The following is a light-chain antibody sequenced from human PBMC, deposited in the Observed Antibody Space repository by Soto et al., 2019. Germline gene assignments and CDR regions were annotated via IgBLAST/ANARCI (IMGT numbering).Light chain of an antibody. V-gene: IGLV2-8*01. CDR1: GSDVGGYNY. CDR2: EVS. CDR3: SSYAGSLVV. J-gene: IGLJ2*01. Sequence: QSALTQPPSASGSPGQSVTISCTGTGSDVGGYNYVSWYQQHPGKAPKLMIYEVSKRPSGVPDRFSGSKSGNTASLTVSGLQAEDEADYYCSSYAGSLVVFGGGTKLTVL.